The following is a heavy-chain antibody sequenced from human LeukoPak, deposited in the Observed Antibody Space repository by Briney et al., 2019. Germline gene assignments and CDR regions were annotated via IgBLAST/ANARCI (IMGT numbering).Heavy chain of an antibody. CDR1: GGSISSYY. CDR2: IYTSGST. Sequence: NASETLSLTCTVSGGSISSYYWSWIRQPAGKGLEWIGRIYTSGSTNYNPSLKSRVTMSVDTSKNQFSLKLSSVTAADTAVYYCARHYGVVTAVRINWFDPWGQGTLVTVSS. CDR3: ARHYGVVTAVRINWFDP. J-gene: IGHJ5*02. D-gene: IGHD2-21*02. V-gene: IGHV4-4*07.